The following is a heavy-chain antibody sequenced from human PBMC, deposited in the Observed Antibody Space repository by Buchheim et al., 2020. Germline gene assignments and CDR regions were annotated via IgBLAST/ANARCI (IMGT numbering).Heavy chain of an antibody. CDR2: VNPSGGST. CDR3: ARNGDYNSFDYYYIDV. J-gene: IGHJ6*03. CDR1: GYTLTSYY. V-gene: IGHV1-46*01. Sequence: QVQLVQAGGEVKKPGSSVKLSCKASGYTLTSYYIHWVRQAPGQGLEWMGMVNPSGGSTNYPQKFQGRITMTRDTSTSTVYMELSSLRSEDTAVYYCARNGDYNSFDYYYIDVWGKGTT. D-gene: IGHD4-17*01.